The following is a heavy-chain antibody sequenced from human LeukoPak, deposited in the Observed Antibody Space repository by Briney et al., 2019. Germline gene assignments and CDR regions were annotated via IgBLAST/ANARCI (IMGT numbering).Heavy chain of an antibody. CDR1: GFTFSSYT. J-gene: IGHJ5*02. V-gene: IGHV3-23*01. Sequence: GGSLRLSCAASGFTFSSYTMHWVRQAPGKGLEWVSTISGSGASTYYADSVKGRFTISRDNSKNTLHLQMNSLRAEDTAIYYCAKGAWFDPWGQGTLVTVSS. CDR2: ISGSGAST. CDR3: AKGAWFDP.